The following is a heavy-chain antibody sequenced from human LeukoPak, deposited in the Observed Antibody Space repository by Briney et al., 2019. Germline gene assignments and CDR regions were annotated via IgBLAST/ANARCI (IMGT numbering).Heavy chain of an antibody. D-gene: IGHD3-10*01. V-gene: IGHV3-74*01. CDR3: ARGPLYDSGSYYPGDY. J-gene: IGHJ4*02. Sequence: GGSLRLSCAASGFTFSSHWVHWVRQAPGKGLVWVSRINSDGRSTSYADSVKGRFTISRDNTKNTLYLQMNSLRAEDTAVYYCARGPLYDSGSYYPGDYWGQGTLVTVSS. CDR2: INSDGRST. CDR1: GFTFSSHW.